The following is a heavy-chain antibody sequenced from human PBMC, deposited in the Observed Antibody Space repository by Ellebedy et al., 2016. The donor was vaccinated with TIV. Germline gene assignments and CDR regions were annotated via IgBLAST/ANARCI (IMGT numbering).Heavy chain of an antibody. CDR3: ARGGTPRYYYYYGMDV. CDR2: MNPNSGNT. V-gene: IGHV1-8*02. J-gene: IGHJ6*02. Sequence: ASVKVSXKASRGTFSSYAISWVRQATGQGLEWMGWMNPNSGNTGYAQKFQGRVTMTRNTSISTAYMELSRLRSDDTAVYYCARGGTPRYYYYYGMDVWGQGTTVTVSS. CDR1: RGTFSSYA. D-gene: IGHD1-1*01.